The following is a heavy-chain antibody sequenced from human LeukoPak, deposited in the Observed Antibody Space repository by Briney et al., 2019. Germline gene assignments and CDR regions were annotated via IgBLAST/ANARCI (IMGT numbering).Heavy chain of an antibody. V-gene: IGHV4-34*01. D-gene: IGHD2-2*01. CDR3: AREAPYCSSTSCYFVRSGMDV. J-gene: IGHJ6*04. CDR1: GGSFSGYY. CDR2: INHSGST. Sequence: SETLSLTCAVYGGSFSGYYWSWIRQPPGKGLEWIGEINHSGSTNYNPSLKSRVTISVDTSKNQFSLKLSSVTAADTAVYYCAREAPYCSSTSCYFVRSGMDVWGKGTTVTVSS.